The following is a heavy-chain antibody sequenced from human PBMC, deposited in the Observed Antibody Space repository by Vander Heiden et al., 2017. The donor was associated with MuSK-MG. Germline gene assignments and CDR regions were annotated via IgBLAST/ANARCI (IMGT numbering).Heavy chain of an antibody. Sequence: EVRLVESGGGLVQPGGSLRLSCAASGCTFSSYWMSWVRQATGKGLEWVANIKQDGSEKYYVDSVKGRFTISRDNAKNSLYLQMNSLRAEDTAVYYCASFGGYDYFYYYYYMDVWGKGTTVTVSS. CDR1: GCTFSSYW. CDR2: IKQDGSEK. V-gene: IGHV3-7*01. CDR3: ASFGGYDYFYYYYYMDV. D-gene: IGHD5-12*01. J-gene: IGHJ6*03.